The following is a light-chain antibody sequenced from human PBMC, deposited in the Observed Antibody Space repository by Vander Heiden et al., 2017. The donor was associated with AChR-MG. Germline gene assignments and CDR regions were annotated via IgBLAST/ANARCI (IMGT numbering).Light chain of an antibody. CDR3: QQFNSYLRYT. J-gene: IGKJ2*01. V-gene: IGKV1-13*02. CDR1: QGISSA. Sequence: AIQLTQSPSSLSASVGDRVTITCRASQGISSALAWYQQKPGKAPKLLIYDASSLESGVPSRFSGSGSGTDFTLTISSLQPEDFATYYCQQFNSYLRYTLGQGTKLEIK. CDR2: DAS.